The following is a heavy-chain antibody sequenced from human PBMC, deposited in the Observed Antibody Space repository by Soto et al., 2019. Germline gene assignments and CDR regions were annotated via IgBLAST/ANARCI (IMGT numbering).Heavy chain of an antibody. D-gene: IGHD5-18*01. CDR3: ARLEDDTAMVTDNYYYYGMDV. CDR2: VYPGDSDV. CDR1: GYNFISYW. J-gene: IGHJ6*02. V-gene: IGHV5-51*01. Sequence: GESLKISCKGSGYNFISYWIAWVRQMPGEGLEWMGIVYPGDSDVTYSPSFQGQVTISADKSISTAYLQWSSLRASDTGIYYCARLEDDTAMVTDNYYYYGMDVWGQGTTVTVSS.